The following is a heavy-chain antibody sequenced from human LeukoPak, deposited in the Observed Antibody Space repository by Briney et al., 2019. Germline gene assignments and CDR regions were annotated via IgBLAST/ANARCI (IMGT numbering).Heavy chain of an antibody. CDR3: ARDIRLYYYDSSGFDY. CDR2: ISAYNGNT. J-gene: IGHJ4*02. Sequence: GASVKVSCKASGYTFTSYGISWVRQAPGQGLEWMGWISAYNGNTNYAQKLQGRVTMTTDTSTSTAYMELRSLRSEDTAVYYCARDIRLYYYDSSGFDYWGQGTLVTVSS. CDR1: GYTFTSYG. D-gene: IGHD3-22*01. V-gene: IGHV1-18*01.